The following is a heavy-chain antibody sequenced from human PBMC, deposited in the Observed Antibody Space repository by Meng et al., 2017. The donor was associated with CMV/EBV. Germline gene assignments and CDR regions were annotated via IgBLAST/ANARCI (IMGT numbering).Heavy chain of an antibody. CDR2: ISWNSGSI. D-gene: IGHD6-13*01. CDR1: GFTFDDYA. V-gene: IGHV3-9*01. Sequence: SLKISCAASGFTFDDYAMHWVRQAPGKGLEWVSGISWNSGSIGYADSVKGRFTISRDNAKNSLYLQMNSLRAEDTAVYYCAKGGSSWYDPWGQGTLVTVSS. CDR3: AKGGSSWYDP. J-gene: IGHJ5*02.